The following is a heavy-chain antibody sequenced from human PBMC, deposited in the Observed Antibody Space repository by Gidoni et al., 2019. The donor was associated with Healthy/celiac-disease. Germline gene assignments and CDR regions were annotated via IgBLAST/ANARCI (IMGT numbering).Heavy chain of an antibody. J-gene: IGHJ5*02. CDR1: GGSITSGGYY. CDR3: ARGIRYFDWTGLYNWFDP. V-gene: IGHV4-31*03. CDR2: IYYSGST. Sequence: QVQLQESGPGLVKPSQTLSLTCTVSGGSITSGGYYWSWIRQHPGKGLEWIGYIYYSGSTYYNPSLKSRVTISVDTSKNQFSLKLSSVTAADTAVYYCARGIRYFDWTGLYNWFDPWGQGTLVTVSS. D-gene: IGHD3-9*01.